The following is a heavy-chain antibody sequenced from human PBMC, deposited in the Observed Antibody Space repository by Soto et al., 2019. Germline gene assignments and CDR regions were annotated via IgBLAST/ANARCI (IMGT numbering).Heavy chain of an antibody. CDR1: GGSFSGYY. V-gene: IGHV4-34*01. CDR3: ARAVVVVPAAPQYNWFDP. J-gene: IGHJ5*02. CDR2: INHSGST. Sequence: KTSETLSLTCAVYGGSFSGYYWSWIRQPPGKGLEWIGEINHSGSTNYNPSLKSRVTISVDTSKNQFSLKLSSVTAANTAVYYCARAVVVVPAAPQYNWFDPWGQGTLVTVSS. D-gene: IGHD2-2*01.